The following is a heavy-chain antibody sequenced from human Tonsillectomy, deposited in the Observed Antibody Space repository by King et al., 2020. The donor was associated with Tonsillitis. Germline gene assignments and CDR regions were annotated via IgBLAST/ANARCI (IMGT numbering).Heavy chain of an antibody. V-gene: IGHV1-18*01. D-gene: IGHD3-3*01. CDR1: GYTFANYG. Sequence: VQLVESGAEVKKPGASVKVSCKASGYTFANYGISWVRQAPGQGLEWMGWISGYNGDTNYAHKVQGRVTMSADASTKTAYMELRSLRSDATAVYYCVRDDGVFIDDSDYYYMDVWGKGTTVTVSS. CDR2: ISGYNGDT. J-gene: IGHJ6*03. CDR3: VRDDGVFIDDSDYYYMDV.